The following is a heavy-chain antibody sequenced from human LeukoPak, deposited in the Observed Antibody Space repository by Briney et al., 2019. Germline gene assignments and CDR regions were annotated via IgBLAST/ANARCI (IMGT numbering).Heavy chain of an antibody. CDR2: LNEDGSFT. D-gene: IGHD3-10*01. CDR1: GFTFSRYW. CDR3: SMDLSGRDDY. J-gene: IGHJ4*02. V-gene: IGHV3-74*01. Sequence: GGSLRLSCAASGFTFSRYWMHWVRQVPGKGLVWVSRLNEDGSFTTYADSVKGRFTISRDNAKNTLYLEMNRLRAEDTAVYHCSMDLSGRDDYWGQGTLVTVSS.